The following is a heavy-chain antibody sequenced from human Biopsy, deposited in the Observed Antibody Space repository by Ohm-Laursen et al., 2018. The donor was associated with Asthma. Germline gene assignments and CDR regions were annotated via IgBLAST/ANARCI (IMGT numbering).Heavy chain of an antibody. CDR3: ARTSQRATVVHFDY. CDR2: IYHSGTT. Sequence: SETLSLTCPVSGGSITSYYWSWIRQPPGKALEWLGYIYHSGTTNYNPSLKSRVTISVDTSKNQFSLKLTSVTAADTAVYYCARTSQRATVVHFDYWGQGTLVTVSS. CDR1: GGSITSYY. V-gene: IGHV4-59*01. J-gene: IGHJ4*02. D-gene: IGHD4-23*01.